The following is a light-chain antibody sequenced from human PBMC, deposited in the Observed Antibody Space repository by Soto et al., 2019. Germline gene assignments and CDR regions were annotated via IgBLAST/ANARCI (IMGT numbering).Light chain of an antibody. Sequence: VVLTQSPATLSLSPGERATLSCRANQPVSANYLAWYQQKPGQAPRLLIYGASSRATGIPDRFSGSGSGPDFPLTISRLEPEDFAVFYCHQYGSSPFTCGPGTKVDIK. CDR3: HQYGSSPFT. CDR2: GAS. J-gene: IGKJ3*01. V-gene: IGKV3-20*01. CDR1: QPVSANY.